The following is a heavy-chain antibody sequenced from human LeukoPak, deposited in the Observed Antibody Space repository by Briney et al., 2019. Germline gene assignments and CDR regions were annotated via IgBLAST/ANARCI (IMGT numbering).Heavy chain of an antibody. CDR2: IIPIFGTA. D-gene: IGHD6-13*01. CDR1: GGTFSSYA. J-gene: IGHJ5*02. V-gene: IGHV1-69*05. CDR3: ARDYKVLPKYSSSWYFRPNWFDP. Sequence: EASVKVSCKASGGTFSSYAISWVRQAPGQGREWMGGIIPIFGTANYAQKFQGRVTMTRDMSTSTVYMELSSLRSEDTAVYYCARDYKVLPKYSSSWYFRPNWFDPWGQGTLVTVSS.